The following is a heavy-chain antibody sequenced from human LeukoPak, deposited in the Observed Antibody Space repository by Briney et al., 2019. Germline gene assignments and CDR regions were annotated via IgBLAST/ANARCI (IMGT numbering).Heavy chain of an antibody. D-gene: IGHD3-10*01. Sequence: GGSLRLSCAASGFTFSSYWMSWVRQGPGKGLEWVANIKQDGSEKYYVDSVKGRFTISRDNSKNTLYLQMNSLRAEDTAVYYCAKDPEYYYGSGSHWGQGTLVTVSS. CDR3: AKDPEYYYGSGSH. J-gene: IGHJ4*02. CDR1: GFTFSSYW. V-gene: IGHV3-7*03. CDR2: IKQDGSEK.